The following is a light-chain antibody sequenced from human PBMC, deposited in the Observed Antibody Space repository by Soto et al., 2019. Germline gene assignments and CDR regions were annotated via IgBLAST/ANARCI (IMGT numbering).Light chain of an antibody. CDR1: QSVSSN. CDR2: AAS. J-gene: IGKJ5*01. Sequence: EIVMTQSAAALSVSPGERATLSCRASQSVSSNLAWYQQKPGQAPRLLIYAASTRATGVPARFSGSGSGTEFTLTISSLQSEDFAVYYCQQYNNWPITFGQGTRLEI. V-gene: IGKV3-15*01. CDR3: QQYNNWPIT.